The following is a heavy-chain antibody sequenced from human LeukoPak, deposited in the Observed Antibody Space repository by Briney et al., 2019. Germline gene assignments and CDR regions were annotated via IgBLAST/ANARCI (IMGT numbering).Heavy chain of an antibody. V-gene: IGHV4-59*08. D-gene: IGHD2-15*01. CDR1: GGSISRYY. J-gene: IGHJ5*02. Sequence: PSETLSLTCTVSGGSISRYYWSWIRQPPGKGLEWIGYIYYSGSTNYNPSLKSRVTISVDTSKNQFSLKLSSVTAADTAVYYCARHVNCSGGNCYYGWFDPWGQGTLVTVSS. CDR3: ARHVNCSGGNCYYGWFDP. CDR2: IYYSGST.